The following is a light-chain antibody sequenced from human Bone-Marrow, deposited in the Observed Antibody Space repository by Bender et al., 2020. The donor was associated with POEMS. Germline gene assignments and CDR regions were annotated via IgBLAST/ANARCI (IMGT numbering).Light chain of an antibody. J-gene: IGLJ3*02. V-gene: IGLV1-47*01. CDR2: RNN. CDR1: SSNIGTNY. CDR3: QSYDNSLGGWV. Sequence: QSVLTQPPSASGTPGQRVTISCSGSSSNIGTNYVYWYQHIPGTAPKLLIYRNNERRSGVPDRFSGSKSGTSASLAITGLQAEDEGDYYCQSYDNSLGGWVFGGGTKLTVL.